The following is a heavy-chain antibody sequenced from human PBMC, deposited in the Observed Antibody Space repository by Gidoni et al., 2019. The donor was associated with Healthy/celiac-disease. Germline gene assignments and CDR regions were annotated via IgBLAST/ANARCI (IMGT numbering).Heavy chain of an antibody. D-gene: IGHD3-16*01. J-gene: IGHJ4*02. V-gene: IGHV3-30*18. CDR2: ISYDGSNK. Sequence: QVQLVESGGGVAQPGRTLRLSCAASGFTFSRYGLHWVRQAPGKGLEWVAVISYDGSNKYYADSVKGRFTISRDNSKNTLYLQMNSLRAEDTAVYYCAKDLGYGGIDYWGQGTLVTVSS. CDR3: AKDLGYGGIDY. CDR1: GFTFSRYG.